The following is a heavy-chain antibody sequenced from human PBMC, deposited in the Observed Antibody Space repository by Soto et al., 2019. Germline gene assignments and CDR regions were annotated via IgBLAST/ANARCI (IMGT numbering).Heavy chain of an antibody. CDR1: GFTFSSYS. V-gene: IGHV3-21*01. J-gene: IGHJ3*02. CDR3: ARDHRAYGVYYDAFDI. CDR2: ISSSSSYI. Sequence: EVQLVESGGGLVKPGGSLRLSCAASGFTFSSYSMNWVRQAPGKGLEWVSSISSSSSYIYYADSVKGRFTISRDNAKNSLYLQMNSLRAEDTAVYYCARDHRAYGVYYDAFDIWGQGTMVTVSS. D-gene: IGHD4-17*01.